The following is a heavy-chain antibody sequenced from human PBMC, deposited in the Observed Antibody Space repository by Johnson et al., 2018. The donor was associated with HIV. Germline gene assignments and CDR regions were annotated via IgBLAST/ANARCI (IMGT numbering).Heavy chain of an antibody. CDR2: ISWNSGSI. J-gene: IGHJ3*02. Sequence: VQLVESGGGLVQPGRSLRLSCAASGFTFDDYAMHWVRQAPGKGLEWVSGISWNSGSIGYANSVKGRFTIPRDNSKNTLYLQMNSLRAEDTALYYCAKDKGPDDGSSTWYAFDIWGQGTMVTVSS. CDR3: AKDKGPDDGSSTWYAFDI. D-gene: IGHD6-6*01. CDR1: GFTFDDYA. V-gene: IGHV3-9*01.